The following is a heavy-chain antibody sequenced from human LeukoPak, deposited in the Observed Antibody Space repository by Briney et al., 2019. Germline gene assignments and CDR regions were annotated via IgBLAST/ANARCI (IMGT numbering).Heavy chain of an antibody. J-gene: IGHJ4*02. V-gene: IGHV3-23*01. Sequence: PGRSLRLSCAASGFMFTDHALSWVRQAPGKGLEWVSSISGSGTTTYYAESVRGRFTISRDNSKNTVYLQMNSLRAEDTAVYYCASVGYCSGGSCPAPFDYWGQGTLVTVSS. D-gene: IGHD2-15*01. CDR1: GFMFTDHA. CDR3: ASVGYCSGGSCPAPFDY. CDR2: ISGSGTTT.